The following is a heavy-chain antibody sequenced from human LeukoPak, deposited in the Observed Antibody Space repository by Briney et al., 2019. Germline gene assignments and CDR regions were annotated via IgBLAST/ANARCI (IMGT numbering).Heavy chain of an antibody. J-gene: IGHJ3*01. CDR2: ISYDGGNK. CDR1: GFTFNSFG. V-gene: IGHV3-30*18. Sequence: GGSLRLSCATSGFTFNSFGMHWARQAPGKGLEWVAFISYDGGNKDYADSVKGRFTISRDNSKNTLFLQMNSLRVEDTAVYYCAKVHLRIEIYAFDVWGQGTMVTVSS. CDR3: AKVHLRIEIYAFDV. D-gene: IGHD1-26*01.